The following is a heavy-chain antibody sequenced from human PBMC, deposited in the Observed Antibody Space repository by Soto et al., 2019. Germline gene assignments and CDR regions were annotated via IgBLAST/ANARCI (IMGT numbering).Heavy chain of an antibody. CDR3: ARVDGESRVDV. J-gene: IGHJ6*02. CDR1: GFTFSDYY. Sequence: QVQLVESGGGVVKPGGSLRLSCAASGFTFSDYYMAWVRQTPGKGLEWIAYIVSGSTYTNYADSVKGRFTISRDNDRESLFLEMNSLRADDTALYYCARVDGESRVDVWGQGTTVSVS. D-gene: IGHD2-21*01. CDR2: IVSGSTYT. V-gene: IGHV3-11*05.